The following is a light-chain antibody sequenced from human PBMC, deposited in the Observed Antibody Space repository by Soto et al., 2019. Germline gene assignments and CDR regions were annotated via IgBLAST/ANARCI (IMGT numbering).Light chain of an antibody. Sequence: EIVMTQSPATLSVSPGEGATLSCRASQSVSSKLAWYQQKPGQAPRLLIYGASTRATGIPARFSGSGSGTEFTLIISSLQSEDSAVYYCRQYNSWLWTFGPGTKVEIK. CDR3: RQYNSWLWT. CDR2: GAS. CDR1: QSVSSK. V-gene: IGKV3-15*01. J-gene: IGKJ1*01.